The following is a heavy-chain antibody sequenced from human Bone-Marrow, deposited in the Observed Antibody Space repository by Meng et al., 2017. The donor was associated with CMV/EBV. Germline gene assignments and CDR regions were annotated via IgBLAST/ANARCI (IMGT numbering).Heavy chain of an antibody. CDR2: ISSSSSYI. J-gene: IGHJ6*02. CDR3: ARDFRGKNDFGSCYSRVFYYYYGMDV. CDR1: GFTFSSYS. V-gene: IGHV3-21*01. Sequence: GESLKISCAASGFTFSSYSMNWVRQAPGKGLEWVSSISSSSSYIYYADSVKGRFTISRDNAKNSLYLQMNSLRDEDTAVYYCARDFRGKNDFGSCYSRVFYYYYGMDVWGQGTTVTVSS. D-gene: IGHD3-3*01.